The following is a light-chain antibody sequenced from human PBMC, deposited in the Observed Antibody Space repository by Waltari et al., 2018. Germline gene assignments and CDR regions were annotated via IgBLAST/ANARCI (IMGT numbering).Light chain of an antibody. CDR2: WAS. CDR3: QQYYSIPYT. Sequence: DIVMTQSPDTLAVSLGERATINSTTSQSVLYRSNHKNYLAWYQQKPGQPPKLLIYWASTRDSGVPDRFIGSGSGTEFTLTIRSLQAEDVAVYYCQQYYSIPYTFGQGTKLEIK. CDR1: QSVLYRSNHKNY. J-gene: IGKJ2*01. V-gene: IGKV4-1*01.